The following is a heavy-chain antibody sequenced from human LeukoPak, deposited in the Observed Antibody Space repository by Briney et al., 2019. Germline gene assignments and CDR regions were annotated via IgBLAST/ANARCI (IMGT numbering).Heavy chain of an antibody. D-gene: IGHD2/OR15-2a*01. CDR1: GYTFTAYY. V-gene: IGHV1-2*02. Sequence: GASVKVSCKASGYTFTAYYIHWVRQAPGQGLEWMGWINPYSGGTYYAQKFQGRVTMTRDTSISTVFMDLSRLRSDDTAVYYCARYSMANTLDFWGQGILVTVSS. J-gene: IGHJ4*02. CDR2: INPYSGGT. CDR3: ARYSMANTLDF.